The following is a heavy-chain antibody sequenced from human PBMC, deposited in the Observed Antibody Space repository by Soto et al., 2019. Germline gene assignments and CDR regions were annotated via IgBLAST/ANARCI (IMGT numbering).Heavy chain of an antibody. CDR2: ISYDGSNK. CDR1: GFTFSSYA. J-gene: IGHJ4*02. V-gene: IGHV3-30-3*01. CDR3: SIESQFGSAPNFDY. D-gene: IGHD3-10*01. Sequence: GGSLRLSCAASGFTFSSYAMHWVRQAPGKGLEWVAVISYDGSNKYYADSVKGRFTISRDNSKNTLYLQMNSLRAEDTAVYYCSIESQFGSAPNFDYWGQGTLVTVSS.